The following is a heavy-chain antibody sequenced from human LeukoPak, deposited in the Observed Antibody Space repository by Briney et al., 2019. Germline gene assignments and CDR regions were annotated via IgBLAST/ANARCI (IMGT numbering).Heavy chain of an antibody. CDR3: ATRGSSNSRYSFDY. D-gene: IGHD6-13*01. CDR2: IYPGDSDT. Sequence: GESLKISCKGSEYRFTNYWIGWVRQLPGKGLEWMGSIYPGDSDTTYNPSFQGQVTISADKSISTAYLQWSRLKASDTAMYYCATRGSSNSRYSFDYWGQGTLVTVSS. V-gene: IGHV5-51*01. CDR1: EYRFTNYW. J-gene: IGHJ4*02.